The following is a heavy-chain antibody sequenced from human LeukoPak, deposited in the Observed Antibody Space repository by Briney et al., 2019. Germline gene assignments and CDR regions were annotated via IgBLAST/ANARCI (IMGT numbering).Heavy chain of an antibody. V-gene: IGHV3-7*01. CDR1: GFTFSSNW. J-gene: IGHJ4*02. Sequence: GGSLRLSCAAPGFTFSSNWMSWVRQAPGKGLEWVANIKQDGSEKYYVDSVKGRFTISRDNAKNSLYLQMNSLRAEDTAVYYCARAGYYLPFDYWGQGTLVTVSS. D-gene: IGHD3-22*01. CDR2: IKQDGSEK. CDR3: ARAGYYLPFDY.